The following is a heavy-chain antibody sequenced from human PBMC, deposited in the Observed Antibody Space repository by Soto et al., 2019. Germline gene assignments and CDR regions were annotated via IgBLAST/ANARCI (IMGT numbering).Heavy chain of an antibody. CDR3: ARAQWLVLDY. D-gene: IGHD6-19*01. Sequence: QLQLQESGSGLVKPSQTLSLTCTVSGGSISSGGYSWSWIRQPPGKGLERIGYIYHSGSTYYNPSLKSRVTISLDRSKNHFSLKLSSVSAADTAVYYCARAQWLVLDYWGQGTLVTVSS. CDR1: GGSISSGGYS. CDR2: IYHSGST. V-gene: IGHV4-30-2*01. J-gene: IGHJ4*02.